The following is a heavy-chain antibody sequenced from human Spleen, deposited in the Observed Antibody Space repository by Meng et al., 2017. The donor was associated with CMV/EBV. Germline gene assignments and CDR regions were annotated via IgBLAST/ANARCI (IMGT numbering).Heavy chain of an antibody. CDR3: AKTDSREGGFDS. V-gene: IGHV4-31*02. Sequence: TVSGDSISTGGFSWNWIRQHPERGLEWIGFIYFSGVTYYNPSLKSRITISVDASKRQFFLKLNSVTAADTAVYYCAKTDSREGGFDSWGQGTLVTVSS. D-gene: IGHD1-1*01. J-gene: IGHJ4*02. CDR2: IYFSGVT. CDR1: GDSISTGGFS.